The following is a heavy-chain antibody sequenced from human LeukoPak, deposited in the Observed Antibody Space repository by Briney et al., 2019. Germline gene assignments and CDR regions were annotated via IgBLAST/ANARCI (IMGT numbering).Heavy chain of an antibody. Sequence: ASVKVSCKASVYTFTSYGISWVRQAPGQGLEWMGWISACNGNTNYAQKLQGRVTMTTDTSTSTAHMELRSLRSDDTAVYYCARLYYYESSGYYGWFDPWGQGTLVTVSS. V-gene: IGHV1-18*01. CDR2: ISACNGNT. CDR1: VYTFTSYG. J-gene: IGHJ5*02. CDR3: ARLYYYESSGYYGWFDP. D-gene: IGHD3-22*01.